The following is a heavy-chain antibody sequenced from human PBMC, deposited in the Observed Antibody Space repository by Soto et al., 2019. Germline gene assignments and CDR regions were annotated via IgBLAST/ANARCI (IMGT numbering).Heavy chain of an antibody. D-gene: IGHD1-26*01. J-gene: IGHJ6*02. CDR1: GYTFTVYY. CDR2: INPNGGAT. CDR3: ARVWVGASIDGMDV. Sequence: SLKVSFKASGYTFTVYYIHCLRHSPGQWLEWMGWINPNGGATNYAQKFQGRVTMTRDTSIKTAYMELSGLKSDDTAVYYCARVWVGASIDGMDVWGLGTTVTVSS. V-gene: IGHV1-2*02.